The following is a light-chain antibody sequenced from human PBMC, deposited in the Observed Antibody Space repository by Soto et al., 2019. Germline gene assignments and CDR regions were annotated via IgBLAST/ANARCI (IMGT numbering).Light chain of an antibody. Sequence: EIVLTQSPATLSLSPGEGATLSCRASQGVSGSHLAWHQQKPAQAPRLLNYGASLRATGIPDRLSGRGSGTAFPPTISRLEPEDFAVYYCQQGASSRTFGQGTKVDIK. V-gene: IGKV3-20*01. J-gene: IGKJ1*01. CDR3: QQGASSRT. CDR2: GAS. CDR1: QGVSGSH.